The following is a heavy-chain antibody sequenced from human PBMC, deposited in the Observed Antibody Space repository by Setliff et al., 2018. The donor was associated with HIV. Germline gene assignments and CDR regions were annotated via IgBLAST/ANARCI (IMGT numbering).Heavy chain of an antibody. CDR2: IYGSGDT. CDR1: GFSVSFNY. CDR3: VRELGMTSDF. V-gene: IGHV3-53*01. J-gene: IGHJ4*02. Sequence: PGGSLRLSCVASGFSVSFNYMNWVRQGPGKGLEWVSSIYGSGDTYYADSVKGRFTISGDDSKNTVYLQMSSLRVEDTAMYFCVRELGMTSDFWGQKTLVTVSS. D-gene: IGHD1-26*01.